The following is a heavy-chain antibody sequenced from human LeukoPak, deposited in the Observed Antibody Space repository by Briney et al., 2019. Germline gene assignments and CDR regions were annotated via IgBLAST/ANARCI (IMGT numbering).Heavy chain of an antibody. CDR1: GGTFSSYA. CDR2: IIPIFGTA. J-gene: IGHJ4*02. D-gene: IGHD3-22*01. V-gene: IGHV1-69*05. CDR3: ARDSAIVVVIHFDY. Sequence: ASVKVSCKASGGTFSSYAISWVRQAPGQGLEWMGGIIPIFGTANYAQKLQGRVTMTTDTSTSTAYMELRSLRSDDTAVYYCARDSAIVVVIHFDYWGQGTLVTVSS.